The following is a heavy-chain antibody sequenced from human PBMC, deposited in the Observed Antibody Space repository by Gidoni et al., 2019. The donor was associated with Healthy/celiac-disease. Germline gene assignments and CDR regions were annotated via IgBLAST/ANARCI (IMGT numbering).Heavy chain of an antibody. D-gene: IGHD6-13*01. CDR1: GFTFRDNY. CDR2: SSSSGNTI. CDR3: ARDSSSWPLTLDV. V-gene: IGHV3-11*01. Sequence: QVQLVESGGGLVKPGGSLRLSCAASGFTFRDNYMSWIRQAPGTGREWFSYSSSSGNTIYYANSVKGRFTIYRDNAKNSLYLQMNSLRAEDTAVYYCARDSSSWPLTLDVWGQGTTVTVSS. J-gene: IGHJ6*02.